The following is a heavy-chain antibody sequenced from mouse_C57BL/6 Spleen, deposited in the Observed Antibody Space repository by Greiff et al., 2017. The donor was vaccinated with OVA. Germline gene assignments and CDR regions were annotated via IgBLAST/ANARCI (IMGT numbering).Heavy chain of an antibody. CDR2: IWRGGST. D-gene: IGHD1-1*01. CDR3: ARNSGTTVDYYFDY. CDR1: GFSFTSYG. V-gene: IGHV2-2*01. Sequence: VKLVESGPGLVQPSPSLSITCTVSGFSFTSYGVHWVRQSPGKGLEWLGVIWRGGSTDDNAAFISRLSISKDNSTSQVFIKMNSLQADDTDIYYCARNSGTTVDYYFDYWGQGTTLTVAS. J-gene: IGHJ2*01.